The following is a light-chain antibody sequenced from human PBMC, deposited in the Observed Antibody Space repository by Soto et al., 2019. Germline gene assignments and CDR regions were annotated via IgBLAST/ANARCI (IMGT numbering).Light chain of an antibody. CDR2: EVS. CDR3: SSYTSTGTHVV. CDR1: GSDVGGYKY. J-gene: IGLJ2*01. Sequence: QSALTQPASVSGSPGQSITISCTGTGSDVGGYKYVSWYQHHPGKAPQLLIYEVSNRPSGVSNRFSGSKSANTGSLTISGLPAEDDADYYCSSYTSTGTHVVFGAGTKLTVL. V-gene: IGLV2-14*01.